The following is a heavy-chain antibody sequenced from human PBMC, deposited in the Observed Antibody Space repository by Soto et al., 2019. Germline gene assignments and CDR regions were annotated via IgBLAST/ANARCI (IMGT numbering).Heavy chain of an antibody. CDR2: ISYDGSNK. Sequence: GGSLRLSCAASGFTFSSYGMHWVRQAPGKGLEGVAVISYDGSNKYYADSVKGRFTISRDNSKSTLYLQMNSLRAEDTAVYYCAKDVEALARVGGMDVWGQGTTVTVSS. V-gene: IGHV3-30*18. CDR1: GFTFSSYG. J-gene: IGHJ6*02. D-gene: IGHD6-6*01. CDR3: AKDVEALARVGGMDV.